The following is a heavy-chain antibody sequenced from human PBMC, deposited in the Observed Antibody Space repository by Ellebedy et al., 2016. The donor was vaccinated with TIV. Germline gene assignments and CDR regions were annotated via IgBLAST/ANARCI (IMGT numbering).Heavy chain of an antibody. Sequence: PGGSLRLSCTVSGFTFSSYPIHWVRQAPGRGLEYVSAITSDGGSTYYTDSVKGRFTISRDNSRNTLYLQMSSLRVEDTAVYYCVTAMSGSYDQWGRGTLVTVSS. V-gene: IGHV3-64D*09. CDR2: ITSDGGST. D-gene: IGHD1-26*01. CDR1: GFTFSSYP. CDR3: VTAMSGSYDQ. J-gene: IGHJ5*02.